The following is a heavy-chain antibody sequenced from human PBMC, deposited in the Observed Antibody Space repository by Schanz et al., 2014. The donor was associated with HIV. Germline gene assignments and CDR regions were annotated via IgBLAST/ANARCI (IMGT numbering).Heavy chain of an antibody. CDR2: IKQDESEK. CDR3: VLPSAKIVGGLGEHYFDH. J-gene: IGHJ4*02. Sequence: VQLVESGGGVVQPGRSLRLSCVASGFSFNNYGMHWVRQAPGKRLEWVANIKQDESEKYYADSVKGRFTSSRDNAKNSLYLQMNSLRAEDTAVYYCVLPSAKIVGGLGEHYFDHWGQGTLVTVSS. V-gene: IGHV3-7*01. D-gene: IGHD1-26*01. CDR1: GFSFNNYG.